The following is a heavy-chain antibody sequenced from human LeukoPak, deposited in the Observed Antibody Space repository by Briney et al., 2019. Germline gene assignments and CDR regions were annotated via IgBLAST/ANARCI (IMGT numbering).Heavy chain of an antibody. V-gene: IGHV4-59*08. CDR2: IYYSGST. Sequence: SETLSLTCTVSGGSISSYYWSWIRQPPGKGLEWIGYIYYSGSTNYNPSLKSRVTISVDTSKNQFSLKLSSVTAADTAVYYCARADNYYDSSGYYITLYYFDYWGQGTLVTVSS. CDR1: GGSISSYY. D-gene: IGHD3-22*01. J-gene: IGHJ4*02. CDR3: ARADNYYDSSGYYITLYYFDY.